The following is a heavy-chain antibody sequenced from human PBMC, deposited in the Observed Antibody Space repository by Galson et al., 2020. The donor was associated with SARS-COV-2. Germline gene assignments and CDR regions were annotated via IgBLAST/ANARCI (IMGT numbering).Heavy chain of an antibody. CDR2: ISWNSGSI. CDR3: AKEAWGVEYQQVGWWVDV. D-gene: IGHD2-2*01. CDR1: GFTFDAYA. V-gene: IGHV3-9*01. J-gene: IGHJ6*04. Sequence: SLKISCAASGFTFDAYAMHWVRQAPGKGLGWVSGISWNSGSIGYADSVKGRFTISRDNAKNSLYLQMNSLRAEDTALYYCAKEAWGVEYQQVGWWVDVWGKGSTVTVSS.